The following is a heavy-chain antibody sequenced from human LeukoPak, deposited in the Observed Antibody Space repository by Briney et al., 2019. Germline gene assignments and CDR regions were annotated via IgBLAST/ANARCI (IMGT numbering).Heavy chain of an antibody. CDR2: SHDSGES. CDR3: AASSHSGSYRAY. D-gene: IGHD3-10*01. J-gene: IGHJ4*02. Sequence: SETLSLTCSVSGGSISYYYWSWIRQPPGKGLEWIGYSHDSGESNYNPSLQRRVIISRDTSKNQFSLNLMSVTAADTAVYYCAASSHSGSYRAYWGQGTPVTVSS. V-gene: IGHV4-59*08. CDR1: GGSISYYY.